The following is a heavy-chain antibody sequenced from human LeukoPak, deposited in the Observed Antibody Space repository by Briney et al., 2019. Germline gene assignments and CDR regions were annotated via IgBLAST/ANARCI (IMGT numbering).Heavy chain of an antibody. CDR2: ISGSGSST. Sequence: GGSLRLSCAASGFTFNKYGMSWVRQAPGKGLEWVSTISGSGSSTDYADSVKGRFTISRDNSKNTLYLQMNSLRAEDTAVYYCAELGITMIGGVWGKGTTVTISS. D-gene: IGHD3-10*02. V-gene: IGHV3-23*01. CDR3: AELGITMIGGV. CDR1: GFTFNKYG. J-gene: IGHJ6*04.